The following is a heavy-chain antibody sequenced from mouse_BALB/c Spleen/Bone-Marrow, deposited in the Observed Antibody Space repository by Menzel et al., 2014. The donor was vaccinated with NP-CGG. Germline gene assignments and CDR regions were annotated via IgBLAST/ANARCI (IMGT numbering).Heavy chain of an antibody. V-gene: IGHV1S41*01. CDR1: GYTFTNYW. CDR2: IAPGSGST. CDR3: ARGIYYGNYVYAMDY. D-gene: IGHD2-1*01. Sequence: DLVKPGASVKLSCKASGYTFTNYWINWIKQRPGQGLEWIGRIAPGSGSTYYNEMFKGKATLTVDTSSSTAYIQLSSLSSGDSAVYFCARGIYYGNYVYAMDYWGQGTSVTVSS. J-gene: IGHJ4*01.